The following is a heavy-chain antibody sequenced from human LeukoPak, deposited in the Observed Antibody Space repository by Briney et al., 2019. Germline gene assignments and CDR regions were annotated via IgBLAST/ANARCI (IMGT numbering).Heavy chain of an antibody. D-gene: IGHD6-19*01. J-gene: IGHJ5*02. CDR2: INPSGGST. CDR3: ARDDSGDNWFDP. V-gene: IGHV1-46*01. CDR1: GYTFTNFY. Sequence: ASVKVSCKASGYTFTNFYMHWVRQAPGQGLEWMGVINPSGGSTSYAQTFQGRVTMTRDTSTSTVYMELSSLRSEDTAVYYCARDDSGDNWFDPWGQGTLVTVSS.